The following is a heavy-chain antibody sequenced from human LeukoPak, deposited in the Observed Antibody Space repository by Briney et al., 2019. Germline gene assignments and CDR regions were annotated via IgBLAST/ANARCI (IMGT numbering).Heavy chain of an antibody. V-gene: IGHV4-34*01. CDR2: INHSGST. Sequence: SETLSLTCAVYGGSFSGYYWSWIRQPPGKGLEWIGEINHSGSTNYNPSLKSRVTISVDTSKNQFSLKLSSVTAADTAVYYCARELGYCSGGSCYHNRYYFDYWGQGTLVTVSS. CDR3: ARELGYCSGGSCYHNRYYFDY. J-gene: IGHJ4*02. CDR1: GGSFSGYY. D-gene: IGHD2-15*01.